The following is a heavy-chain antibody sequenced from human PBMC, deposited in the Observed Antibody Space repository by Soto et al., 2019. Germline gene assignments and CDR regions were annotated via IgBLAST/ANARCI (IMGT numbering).Heavy chain of an antibody. D-gene: IGHD2-15*01. J-gene: IGHJ4*02. CDR1: GFTFNTNE. Sequence: EVKLVESGGGLVQPGGSLRLSCAASGFTFNTNEMSWVRQAPGKGLEWVSYISSGGSASYYADSVKGRFTISRDNAKNSLYLQMNSLRAEDTAVYYCARFNIVLDRTFDYWGQGTMVTVSS. V-gene: IGHV3-48*03. CDR2: ISSGGSAS. CDR3: ARFNIVLDRTFDY.